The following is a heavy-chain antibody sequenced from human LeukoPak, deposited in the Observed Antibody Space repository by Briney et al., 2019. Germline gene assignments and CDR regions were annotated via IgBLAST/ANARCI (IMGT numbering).Heavy chain of an antibody. CDR1: GGSISSYH. CDR2: IYSSGST. D-gene: IGHD5-12*01. Sequence: PSETLSLTCTVSGGSISSYHWSWIRQPPAKGLQWIGFIYSSGSTNYNPSLKSRVTISLDTSKNQFSLRVSSVTSADTAVYYCARGNSGYDYAFDIWGQGTMVTVSS. V-gene: IGHV4-59*01. J-gene: IGHJ3*02. CDR3: ARGNSGYDYAFDI.